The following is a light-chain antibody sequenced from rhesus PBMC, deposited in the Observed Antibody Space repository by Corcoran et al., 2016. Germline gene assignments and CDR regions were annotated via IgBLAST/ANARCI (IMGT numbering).Light chain of an antibody. J-gene: IGKJ4*01. V-gene: IGKV1-44*02. CDR1: QTISTY. CDR2: AAS. Sequence: DIQMTQSPSSLSASVGDRVTITCRASQTISTYLAWYQQKPGKVPKLLIYAASRFDSGVPSRFSGMGTGTDFTLTITSLQPEDFVSYYCQQHNSHPITFGGVTKVEIK. CDR3: QQHNSHPIT.